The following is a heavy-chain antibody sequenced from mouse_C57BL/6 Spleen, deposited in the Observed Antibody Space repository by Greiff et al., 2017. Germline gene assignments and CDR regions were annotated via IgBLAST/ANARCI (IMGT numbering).Heavy chain of an antibody. Sequence: VQGVESGPGLVAPSQSLSITCTVSGFSLTSYGVHWVRQPPGKGLEWLVVIWSDGSTTYNSALKSRLSISKDNSKSQVFLKMNSLQTDDTAMYYCARQRGSYYGSSSAMDYWGQGTSVTVSS. J-gene: IGHJ4*01. CDR3: ARQRGSYYGSSSAMDY. D-gene: IGHD1-1*01. CDR2: IWSDGST. V-gene: IGHV2-6-1*01. CDR1: GFSLTSYG.